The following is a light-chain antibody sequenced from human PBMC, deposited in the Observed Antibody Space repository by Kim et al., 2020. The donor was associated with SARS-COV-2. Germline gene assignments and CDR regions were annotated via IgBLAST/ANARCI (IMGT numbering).Light chain of an antibody. V-gene: IGLV6-57*03. Sequence: KTVTISCPRSSGSIAGNYVQWYQQRPGSAPTTVIYEDNQRPSGVPDRFSGSIDSSSNSASLTISGLKTEDEADYYCQSYDSSNPWVFGGGTKLTVL. CDR3: QSYDSSNPWV. J-gene: IGLJ3*02. CDR2: EDN. CDR1: SGSIAGNY.